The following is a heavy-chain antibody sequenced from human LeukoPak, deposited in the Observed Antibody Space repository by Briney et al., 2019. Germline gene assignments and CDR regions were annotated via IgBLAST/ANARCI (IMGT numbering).Heavy chain of an antibody. CDR2: INNEGTTI. CDR1: GLTFSNSW. V-gene: IGHV3-74*01. CDR3: ARVSGLGMNEYYQR. Sequence: GGSLRLSCEASGLTFSNSWMHWVRQAPGKGLVWVSRINNEGTTISYADSVKGRFTISRDNAKNTLYLQMNSLRAEDTAVYYCARVSGLGMNEYYQRWGQGTLVTVAS. D-gene: IGHD3-10*01. J-gene: IGHJ1*01.